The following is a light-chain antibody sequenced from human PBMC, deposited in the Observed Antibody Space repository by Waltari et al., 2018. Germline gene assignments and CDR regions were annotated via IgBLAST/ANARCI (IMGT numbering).Light chain of an antibody. J-gene: IGKJ3*01. CDR3: QQFNTWPLT. CDR1: QSVSDP. V-gene: IGKV3-15*01. Sequence: EVVMTQSPATLSVSPGERATLSCRASQSVSDPLAWYQQKVGQPPRLLIYSASIRATGVPARFSGSGSGTEFTLTISSLQSEDFGVYYCQQFNTWPLTFGPGTKVDFK. CDR2: SAS.